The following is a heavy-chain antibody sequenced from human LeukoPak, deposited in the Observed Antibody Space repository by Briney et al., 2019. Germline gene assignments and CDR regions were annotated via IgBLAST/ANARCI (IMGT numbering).Heavy chain of an antibody. Sequence: SETLSLTCTVSGYSISSGYYWGWIRQPPGKGLEWIGSIYHSGSTYYNPSLKSRVTISVDTSKNQFSLKLSSVTAADTAVYYCAREGEYYYDSSGYLYYFDYWGQGTLVTVSS. CDR2: IYHSGST. V-gene: IGHV4-38-2*02. D-gene: IGHD3-22*01. CDR3: AREGEYYYDSSGYLYYFDY. CDR1: GYSISSGYY. J-gene: IGHJ4*02.